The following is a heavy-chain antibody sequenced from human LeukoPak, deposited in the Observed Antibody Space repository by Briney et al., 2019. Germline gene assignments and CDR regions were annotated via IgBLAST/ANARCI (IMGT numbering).Heavy chain of an antibody. D-gene: IGHD6-13*01. CDR1: GFALSGYR. CDR3: ARDYFTGQQLVPGDY. Sequence: GGSLRLSCAASGFALSGYRMSWVRQAPGKGLEWVSYISSSSSTIYYADSVKGRFTISRDNAKNSLYLQMNSLRDEDTAVYYCARDYFTGQQLVPGDYWGQGTLVTVSS. V-gene: IGHV3-48*02. J-gene: IGHJ4*02. CDR2: ISSSSSTI.